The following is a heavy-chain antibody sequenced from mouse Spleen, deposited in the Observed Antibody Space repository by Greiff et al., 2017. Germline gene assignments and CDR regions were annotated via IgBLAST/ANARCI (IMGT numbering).Heavy chain of an antibody. J-gene: IGHJ1*01. Sequence: QVQLQQSGAELARPGASVKLSCKASGYTFTSYGISWVKQRTGQGLEWIGEIYPRSGNTYYNEKFKGKATLTADKSSSTAYMELRSLTSEDSAVYFCARYHYSYYSYDGWYFDVWGAGTTVTVSS. V-gene: IGHV1-81*01. CDR2: IYPRSGNT. CDR3: ARYHYSYYSYDGWYFDV. CDR1: GYTFTSYG. D-gene: IGHD2-12*01.